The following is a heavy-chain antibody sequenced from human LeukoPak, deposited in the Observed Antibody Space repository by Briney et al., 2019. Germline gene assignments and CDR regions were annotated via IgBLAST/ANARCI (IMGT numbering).Heavy chain of an antibody. J-gene: IGHJ4*02. V-gene: IGHV3-53*01. D-gene: IGHD6-25*01. Sequence: HPGGSLRLSCAASGFTVSSNYMSWVRQAPGKGLEWVSIIYSGGSTFYADSVKGRFTISRDNSKNTLYLQMNSLRAEDTAVYYCAEGTGYSSGFDYWGQGTLVTVSS. CDR1: GFTVSSNY. CDR3: AEGTGYSSGFDY. CDR2: IYSGGST.